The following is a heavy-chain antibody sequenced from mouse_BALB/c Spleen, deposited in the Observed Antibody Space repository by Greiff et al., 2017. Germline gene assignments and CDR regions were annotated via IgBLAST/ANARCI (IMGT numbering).Heavy chain of an antibody. V-gene: IGHV5-9-4*01. CDR2: ISSGGSYT. CDR1: GFTFSSYA. D-gene: IGHD1-1*01. CDR3: ARDYYGSSYGFAY. Sequence: EVKVEESGGGLVKPGGSLKLSCAASGFTFSSYAMSWVRQSPEKRLEWVAEISSGGSYTYYPDTVTGRFTISRDNAKNTLYLEMSSLRSEDTAMYYCARDYYGSSYGFAYWGQGTLVTVSA. J-gene: IGHJ3*01.